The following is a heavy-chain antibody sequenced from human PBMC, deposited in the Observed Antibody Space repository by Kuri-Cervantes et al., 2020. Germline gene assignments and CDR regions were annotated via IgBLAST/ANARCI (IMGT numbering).Heavy chain of an antibody. D-gene: IGHD3-10*01. CDR1: GFTFSSYA. CDR3: ASSHGSGSYSFDY. V-gene: IGHV3-23*01. J-gene: IGHJ4*02. Sequence: GESLKISCAASGFTFSSYAMSWVHQAPGKGLEWVSAISGSGGSTYYADSVKGRFTISRDNSKNTLYLQMNSLRAEDTAVYYCASSHGSGSYSFDYWGQGTLVTVSS. CDR2: ISGSGGST.